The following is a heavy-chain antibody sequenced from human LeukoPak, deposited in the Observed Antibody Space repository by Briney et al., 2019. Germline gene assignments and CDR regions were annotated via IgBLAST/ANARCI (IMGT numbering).Heavy chain of an antibody. V-gene: IGHV3-49*04. CDR2: IRSKAYGGTT. J-gene: IGHJ4*02. D-gene: IGHD3-10*01. CDR3: TRESRRGPFDY. CDR1: GFTFGYYA. Sequence: PGGSLRLSCTASGFTFGYYAMSWVRQAAGKGLEGVGFIRSKAYGGTTEYAASVKGRFTISRDDSKSIAYLQMNSLKTEDTAVYYCTRESRRGPFDYWGQGTLVTVSS.